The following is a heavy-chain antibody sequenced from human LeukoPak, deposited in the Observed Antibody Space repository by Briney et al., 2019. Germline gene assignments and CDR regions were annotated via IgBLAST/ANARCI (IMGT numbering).Heavy chain of an antibody. CDR2: ISYDGSKK. V-gene: IGHV3-30*01. CDR3: ATGGTPNYYYYYYMDV. Sequence: GRSLRLSCAASGFTFSSCAMHWVRQAPGKGLEWLAVISYDGSKKYYADSVKGRFIISRDKSNNTLYLQMNSLRTEDTAVYYCATGGTPNYYYYYYMDVWGKGTTVTVSS. D-gene: IGHD3-16*01. J-gene: IGHJ6*03. CDR1: GFTFSSCA.